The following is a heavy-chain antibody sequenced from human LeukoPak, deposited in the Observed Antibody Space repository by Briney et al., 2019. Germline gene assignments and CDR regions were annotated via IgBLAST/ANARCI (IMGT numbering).Heavy chain of an antibody. CDR2: INHSGST. CDR3: ARDRFGYYYDY. J-gene: IGHJ4*02. D-gene: IGHD3-10*01. CDR1: GGSFSGYY. V-gene: IGHV4-34*01. Sequence: SETLSLTCAVYGGSFSGYYWSWIRQPPGKGLEWIGEINHSGSTNYNPSLKSRVTISVDTSKNQFSLKLSSVTAADTAMYYCARDRFGYYYDYWGQGTLVTVSS.